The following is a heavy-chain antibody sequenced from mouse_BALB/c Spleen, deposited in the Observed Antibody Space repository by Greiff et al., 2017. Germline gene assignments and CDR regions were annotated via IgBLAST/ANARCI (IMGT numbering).Heavy chain of an antibody. CDR2: ISSGGSYT. CDR1: GFTFSSYT. D-gene: IGHD1-2*01. CDR3: TRETTAHTSWFAY. J-gene: IGHJ3*01. Sequence: EVKLEESGGGLVKPGGSLKLSCAASGFTFSSYTMSWVRQTPEKRLEWVATISSGGSYTYYPDSVKGRFTISRDNAKNTLYLQMSSLKSEDTAMYYCTRETTAHTSWFAYWGQGTLVTVSA. V-gene: IGHV5-6-4*01.